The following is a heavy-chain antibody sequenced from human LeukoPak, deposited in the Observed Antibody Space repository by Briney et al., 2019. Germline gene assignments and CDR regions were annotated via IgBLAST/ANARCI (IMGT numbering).Heavy chain of an antibody. D-gene: IGHD2-8*01. CDR2: ISSSSSYI. CDR1: GFTVSDNY. CDR3: AAALYCTNGVCPGPHQN. V-gene: IGHV3-21*01. J-gene: IGHJ4*02. Sequence: GSLSLSCAASGFTVSDNYMSWVRQAPGKGLEWVSSISSSSSYIYYADSVKGRFTISRDNSKNTLYLQMNSLRAEDTAVYYCAAALYCTNGVCPGPHQNWGQGTLVTVSS.